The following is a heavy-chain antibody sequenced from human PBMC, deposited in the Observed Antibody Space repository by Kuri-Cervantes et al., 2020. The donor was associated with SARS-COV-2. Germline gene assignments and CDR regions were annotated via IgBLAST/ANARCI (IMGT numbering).Heavy chain of an antibody. D-gene: IGHD3-3*01. CDR1: GGSISSYY. CDR3: ARLNDFWSGYPYGMDV. CDR2: IYYSGST. J-gene: IGHJ6*02. V-gene: IGHV4-59*12. Sequence: SETLSLTCTVSGGSISSYYWSWIRQPPGKGLEWIGYIYYSGSTNYNPSLKSRVTMSVDTSKNQFSLKLSSVTAADTAVYYCARLNDFWSGYPYGMDVWGQGTTVTVSS.